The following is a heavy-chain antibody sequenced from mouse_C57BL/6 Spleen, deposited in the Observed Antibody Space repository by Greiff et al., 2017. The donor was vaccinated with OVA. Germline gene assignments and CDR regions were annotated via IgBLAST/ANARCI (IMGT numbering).Heavy chain of an antibody. CDR1: GYTFTDYY. Sequence: VQLQQSGPELVKPGASVKISCKASGYTFTDYYMNWVKQSHGKSLEWIGDINPNNGGTSYNQKFTGKATLTVDKSSSTAYMELRSLTSEDSAVYYCARWGNPYYFDYWGQGTTLTVAS. CDR2: INPNNGGT. J-gene: IGHJ2*01. CDR3: ARWGNPYYFDY. V-gene: IGHV1-26*01. D-gene: IGHD2-1*01.